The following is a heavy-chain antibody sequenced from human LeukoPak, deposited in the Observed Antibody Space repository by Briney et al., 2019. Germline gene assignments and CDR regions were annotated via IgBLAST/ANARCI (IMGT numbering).Heavy chain of an antibody. V-gene: IGHV4-34*01. J-gene: IGHJ4*02. CDR2: INHSGDT. CDR1: GGSFSGYY. CDR3: ARRKYQLLLKAGGMGFDY. D-gene: IGHD2-2*01. Sequence: PSETLSLTCAVYGGSFSGYYWSWIRQSPGKGLEWIGEINHSGDTNYNPSLKSRVTISVDTSKNQFSLKLSSVTAADTAVYYCARRKYQLLLKAGGMGFDYWGQGTLVTVSS.